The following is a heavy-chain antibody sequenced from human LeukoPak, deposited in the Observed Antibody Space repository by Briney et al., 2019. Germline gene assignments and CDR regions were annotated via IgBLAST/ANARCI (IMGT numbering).Heavy chain of an antibody. CDR3: ARLARWLQLPDY. J-gene: IGHJ4*02. CDR1: GGSVASSSYY. Sequence: PSETLSLTCTVSGGSVASSSYYWGWIRQPPGKGLEWIGSLYYTGSTYYSPSLKSRVTISVDTSKNHFSLKLSSVTAADTAVYYCARLARWLQLPDYWGQGTLVTVSS. D-gene: IGHD5-24*01. V-gene: IGHV4-39*07. CDR2: LYYTGST.